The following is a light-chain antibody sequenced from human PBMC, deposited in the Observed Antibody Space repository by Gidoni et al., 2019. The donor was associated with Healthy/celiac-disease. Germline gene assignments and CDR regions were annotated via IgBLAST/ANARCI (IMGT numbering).Light chain of an antibody. CDR2: AAS. Sequence: DIQLTQSPSFLSASVGDRVTITCRASQGISSYLAWYQQKPGKAPKLLIYAASTLLSGVPSRFSGSGSGTEFTLTISSLQPEDFATYYCQQLNSYPTFGQXTRLEIK. J-gene: IGKJ5*01. V-gene: IGKV1-9*01. CDR3: QQLNSYPT. CDR1: QGISSY.